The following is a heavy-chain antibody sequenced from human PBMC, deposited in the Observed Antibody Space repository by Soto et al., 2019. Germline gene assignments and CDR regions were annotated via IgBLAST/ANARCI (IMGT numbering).Heavy chain of an antibody. CDR3: ARRLVRLSDFGIDV. D-gene: IGHD3-3*01. J-gene: IGHJ6*01. V-gene: IGHV4-39*01. CDR2: IYYSWST. CDR1: GGSISSSSYY. Sequence: QLQLQESGPGLVKPSETLSLTCTVSGGSISSSSYYWGWIRQPPGKGLERNGSIYYSWSTYYNPSLQSRVTISVDTSKAQISLKLSSVSAADTAVHYCARRLVRLSDFGIDVWVQGTTVTVSS.